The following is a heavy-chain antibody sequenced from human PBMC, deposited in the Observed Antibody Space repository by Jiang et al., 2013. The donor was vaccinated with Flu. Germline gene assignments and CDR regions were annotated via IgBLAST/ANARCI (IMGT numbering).Heavy chain of an antibody. D-gene: IGHD6-6*01. Sequence: GLVKPSETLSLTCTVSGDSISSGTAYWGWVRQPPGKGLEWIATIYYSGSTYYNPSLKSRVTVSLDTSKNQFSLNLNSVTAADTAVYYCARNTSSSPWFDPWGQGILVTVSS. CDR2: IYYSGST. CDR1: GDSISSGTAY. V-gene: IGHV4-39*07. J-gene: IGHJ5*02. CDR3: ARNTSSSPWFDP.